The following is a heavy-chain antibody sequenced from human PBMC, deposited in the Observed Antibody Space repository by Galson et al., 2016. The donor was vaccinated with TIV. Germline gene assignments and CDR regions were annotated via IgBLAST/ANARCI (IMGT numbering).Heavy chain of an antibody. CDR3: ARIVYGSSALDV. Sequence: SVKVSCKASGYTFTGNYMHWVRQAPGQGLEWMGWINPKSGDTSYVQKFQDWVNMTRDMSISTVYMELSRLRSDDTAVYYCARIVYGSSALDVWGQGTTVTVSS. J-gene: IGHJ6*02. CDR2: INPKSGDT. D-gene: IGHD4-17*01. CDR1: GYTFTGNY. V-gene: IGHV1-2*04.